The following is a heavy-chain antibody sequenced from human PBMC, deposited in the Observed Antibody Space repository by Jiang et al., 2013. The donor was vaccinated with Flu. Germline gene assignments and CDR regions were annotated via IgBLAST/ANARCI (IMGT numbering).Heavy chain of an antibody. D-gene: IGHD3-3*01. V-gene: IGHV3-23*01. J-gene: IGHJ6*01. CDR1: GFTFSSYA. CDR2: ISGSGGST. Sequence: LLESGGGLVQPGGSLRLSCAASGFTFSSYAMSWVRQAPGKGLEWVSAISGSGGSTYYADSVKGRFTISRDNSKNTLYLQMNSLRAEDTAVYYCAKRSVWSGYPIYGMDVWGPRDHGHRLL. CDR3: AKRSVWSGYPIYGMDV.